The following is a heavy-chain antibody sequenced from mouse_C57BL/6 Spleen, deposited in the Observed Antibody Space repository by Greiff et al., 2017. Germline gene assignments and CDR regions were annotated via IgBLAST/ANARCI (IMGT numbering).Heavy chain of an antibody. D-gene: IGHD1-1*01. CDR2: IYPGSGNT. J-gene: IGHJ2*01. V-gene: IGHV1-76*01. CDR3: TRSTTVVAPYFDY. CDR1: GYTFTDYY. Sequence: VLLQESGAELVRPGASVKLSCKASGYTFTDYYINWVKQRPGQGLEWIARIYPGSGNTYYNEKFKGKTTLTAEKSSSTAYMQLSSLTSENSAVYFCTRSTTVVAPYFDYWGQGTTLTVSS.